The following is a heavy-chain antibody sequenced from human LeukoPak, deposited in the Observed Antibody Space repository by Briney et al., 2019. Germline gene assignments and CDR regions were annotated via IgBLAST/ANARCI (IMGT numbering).Heavy chain of an antibody. D-gene: IGHD2-8*02. V-gene: IGHV3-33*06. J-gene: IGHJ6*02. CDR1: GFIFSTYG. CDR3: AKHTGYYCYYGMDV. Sequence: GGSLRLSCAASGFIFSTYGMHWVRQAPGKGLDWVALIWYDGSNKYYVESVKGRFTISRDNSKNTLYLQMNSLRAEDTAVYYCAKHTGYYCYYGMDVWGQGTTVTVSS. CDR2: IWYDGSNK.